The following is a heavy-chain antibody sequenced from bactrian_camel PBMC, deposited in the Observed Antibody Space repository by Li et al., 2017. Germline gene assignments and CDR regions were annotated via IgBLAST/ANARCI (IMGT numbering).Heavy chain of an antibody. CDR2: IHTEPGTT. CDR1: GYTDSVNV. CDR3: AARGPYCYTKLSVRDFTY. V-gene: IGHV3S54*01. Sequence: HVQLVESGAGSVEAGGSVRLSCTASGYTDSVNVMGWFRQFPGEEREGVASIHTEPGTTYYADSVKGRFTISQDNAKNTVYLQMNSLKPEDTAMYYCAARGPYCYTKLSVRDFTYWGQGTQVTVS. J-gene: IGHJ6*01. D-gene: IGHD2*01.